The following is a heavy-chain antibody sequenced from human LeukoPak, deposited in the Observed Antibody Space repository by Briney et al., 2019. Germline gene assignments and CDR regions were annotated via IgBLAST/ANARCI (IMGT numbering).Heavy chain of an antibody. CDR3: ARLGAREYSSGTY. CDR2: MNPNSGST. CDR1: GYTFTNYD. Sequence: ASVKVSCKASGYTFTNYDFNWMRQATGQGLEWMGWMNPNSGSTGYAQKFQGRVTMTRDTSISTAYMELSSLTSEDTAVYYCARLGAREYSSGTYWGQGTLVTVSS. D-gene: IGHD6-19*01. J-gene: IGHJ4*02. V-gene: IGHV1-8*01.